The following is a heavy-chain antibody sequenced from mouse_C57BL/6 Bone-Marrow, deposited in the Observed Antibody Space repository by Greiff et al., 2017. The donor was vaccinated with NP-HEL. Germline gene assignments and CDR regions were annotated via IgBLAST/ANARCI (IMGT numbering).Heavy chain of an antibody. CDR3: ARDHYYGSSFYYYAMDY. CDR1: GYTFTSYG. Sequence: QVQLQQSGAELARPGASVKLSCKASGYTFTSYGISWVKQRTGQGLEWIGEIYPRSGNTYYNEKFKGKATLTADKSSSTAYMELRSLTSEDSAVYFCARDHYYGSSFYYYAMDYWGQGTSVTVSS. J-gene: IGHJ4*01. V-gene: IGHV1-81*01. CDR2: IYPRSGNT. D-gene: IGHD1-1*01.